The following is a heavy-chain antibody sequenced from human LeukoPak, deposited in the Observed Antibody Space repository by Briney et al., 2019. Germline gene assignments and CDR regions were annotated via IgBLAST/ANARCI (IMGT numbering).Heavy chain of an antibody. V-gene: IGHV3-7*04. CDR2: IKQDGSEK. Sequence: GGSLRLSCAASGFTFSRYWMSWVRQAPGKGLEWVANIKQDGSEKYYVDSVKGRFTISRDNAKNSLYLQMNSLRAEDTAVYYCARGYCSGGSCYYLGPNAFDIWGQGTMVTVSS. D-gene: IGHD2-15*01. CDR1: GFTFSRYW. J-gene: IGHJ3*02. CDR3: ARGYCSGGSCYYLGPNAFDI.